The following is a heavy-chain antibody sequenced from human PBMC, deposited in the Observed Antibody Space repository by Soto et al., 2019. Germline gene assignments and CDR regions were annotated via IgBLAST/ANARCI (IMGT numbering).Heavy chain of an antibody. CDR1: GYTFTSYA. V-gene: IGHV1-3*01. CDR3: ARVTPLGWEGYYHMDV. CDR2: INAGNGNT. D-gene: IGHD6-19*01. J-gene: IGHJ6*03. Sequence: QVQLVQSGAEVKKPGASVKVSCKASGYTFTSYAMHWVRQAPGQRLEWMGWINAGNGNTKYSQKFQGRVTITRDTSASTAYMELSSLRSEDTAVYYCARVTPLGWEGYYHMDVWGKGTTVTVSS.